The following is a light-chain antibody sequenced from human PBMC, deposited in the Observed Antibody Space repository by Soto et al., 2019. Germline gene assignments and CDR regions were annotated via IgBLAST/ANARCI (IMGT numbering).Light chain of an antibody. CDR2: GAS. CDR3: QQYGSSPLYT. V-gene: IGKV3-20*01. CDR1: QSVSSSY. Sequence: EIVLTQSPGTLSLSPGERATLSCRASQSVSSSYLAWYQQKPGQAPRLLSYGASSRATVIPDRFSGSGSGTDFTLTSSRLEPEVFAVYYCQQYGSSPLYTLGQGTKLEIK. J-gene: IGKJ2*01.